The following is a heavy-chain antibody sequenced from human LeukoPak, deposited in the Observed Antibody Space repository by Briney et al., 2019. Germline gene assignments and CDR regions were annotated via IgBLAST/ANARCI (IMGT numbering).Heavy chain of an antibody. J-gene: IGHJ3*02. CDR2: IYYSGST. V-gene: IGHV4-59*08. Sequence: SETLSLTCTVSGGSLRSYYWSWIRQPPGKGLELGGYIYYSGSTNYNPSLKSGVTISVDTSKSQFSLKLSSVTAADTAVYYCARLANYDFWSGPYPHDAFDIWGQGTMVTVSS. D-gene: IGHD3-3*01. CDR1: GGSLRSYY. CDR3: ARLANYDFWSGPYPHDAFDI.